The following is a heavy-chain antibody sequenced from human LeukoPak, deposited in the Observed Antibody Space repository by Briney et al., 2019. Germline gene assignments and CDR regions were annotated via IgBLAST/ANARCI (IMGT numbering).Heavy chain of an antibody. J-gene: IGHJ4*02. V-gene: IGHV4-34*01. D-gene: IGHD6-25*01. CDR3: ARGRRRRYCDY. Sequence: SETLSLTCAVYGGSSSGYYWSWIRQPPGKGLEWIGEINHSGSTNYNPSLKSRVTISVDTSKNQFSLKLSSVTAADTAVYYCARGRRRRYCDYWGQGTLVTVSS. CDR2: INHSGST. CDR1: GGSSSGYY.